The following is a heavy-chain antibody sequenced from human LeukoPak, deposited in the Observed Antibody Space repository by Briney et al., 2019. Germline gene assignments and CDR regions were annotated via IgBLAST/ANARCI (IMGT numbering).Heavy chain of an antibody. D-gene: IGHD2/OR15-2a*01. Sequence: PGGSLRLSCAASGFIFSSYWMHWVRQAPGKGLEWVANIKQDGSEKYYVDSVKGRFTISRDNAKNSLYLQMNSLRAEDTAVYYCASLSEDYWGQGTLVTVSS. CDR2: IKQDGSEK. CDR3: ASLSEDY. V-gene: IGHV3-7*03. CDR1: GFIFSSYW. J-gene: IGHJ4*02.